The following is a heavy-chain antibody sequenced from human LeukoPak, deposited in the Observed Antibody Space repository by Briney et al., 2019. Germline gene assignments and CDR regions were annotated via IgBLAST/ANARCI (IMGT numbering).Heavy chain of an antibody. CDR1: GGSISSGSCY. J-gene: IGHJ2*01. Sequence: SETLSRTCTVSGGSISSGSCYWSWIRHPAGKGLEWIGSIYTSGSTNYNPSLKSRVTISVDTSKNQFSLKLSSVTAADTAVYYCARARKGSSSWRMANWYFDLWGRGTLVTVSS. CDR3: ARARKGSSSWRMANWYFDL. CDR2: IYTSGST. V-gene: IGHV4-61*02. D-gene: IGHD6-13*01.